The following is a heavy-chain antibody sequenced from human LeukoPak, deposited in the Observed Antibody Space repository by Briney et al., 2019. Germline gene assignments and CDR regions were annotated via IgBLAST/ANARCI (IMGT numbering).Heavy chain of an antibody. V-gene: IGHV1-69*13. Sequence: SVKVSCKASGGTFSSYAISWVRQAPGQGLEWMGGIIPIFGTANYAQKFQGRVTITADESTSTAYMELSSLRSEDTAIYYCAKDYLMSPAGSDSAYYYYGMDVWGQGTTVTVSS. CDR3: AKDYLMSPAGSDSAYYYYGMDV. J-gene: IGHJ6*02. CDR1: GGTFSSYA. D-gene: IGHD2-21*02. CDR2: IIPIFGTA.